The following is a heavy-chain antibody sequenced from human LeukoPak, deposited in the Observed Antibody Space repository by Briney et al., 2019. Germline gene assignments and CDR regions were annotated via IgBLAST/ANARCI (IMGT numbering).Heavy chain of an antibody. Sequence: ASVKVSCKASGYTFTGYYIHWVRKAPGQGLEWMGWINPDSGATDSAQKFQGRLTMTKDTSIRTAYMELSDLKYDDTAVYYCARGLTTMDYWGHGTQVTVSS. D-gene: IGHD4-11*01. CDR3: ARGLTTMDY. J-gene: IGHJ4*01. CDR2: INPDSGAT. V-gene: IGHV1-2*02. CDR1: GYTFTGYY.